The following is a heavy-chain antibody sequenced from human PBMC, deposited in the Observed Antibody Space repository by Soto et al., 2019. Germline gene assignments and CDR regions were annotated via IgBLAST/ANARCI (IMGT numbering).Heavy chain of an antibody. CDR2: ISYDGSNK. Sequence: GGSLRLSCAASGFTFSSYAMHWVRQAPGKGLEWVAVISYDGSNKYYADSVKGRFTISRDNSKNTLYLQMNSLRAEDTAVYYCARVNGDGSGSRWAPYYYYYGMDVWGQGTTVTVSS. V-gene: IGHV3-30-3*01. CDR3: ARVNGDGSGSRWAPYYYYYGMDV. D-gene: IGHD3-10*01. J-gene: IGHJ6*02. CDR1: GFTFSSYA.